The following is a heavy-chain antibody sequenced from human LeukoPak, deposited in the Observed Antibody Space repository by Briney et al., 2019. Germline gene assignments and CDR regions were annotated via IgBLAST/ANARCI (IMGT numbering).Heavy chain of an antibody. CDR2: ISYDGSNK. CDR1: GFTFSSYA. CDR3: ARGQAYYYDSSGYYSDAFDI. V-gene: IGHV3-30-3*01. D-gene: IGHD3-22*01. J-gene: IGHJ3*02. Sequence: PGRSLRLSCAASGFTFSSYAMHWVRQAPGKGLGWVAVISYDGSNKYYADSVKGRFTISRDNSKNTLYLQMNSLRAEDTAVYYCARGQAYYYDSSGYYSDAFDIWGQGTMVTVSS.